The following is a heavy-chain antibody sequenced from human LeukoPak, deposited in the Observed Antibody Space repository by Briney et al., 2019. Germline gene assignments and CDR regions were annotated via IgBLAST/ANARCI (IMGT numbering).Heavy chain of an antibody. Sequence: GGSLRLSCAASGFIFSSHGMNWVRQAPGKGLEWVSGISPSGDITYYADSVKGRFTISRDNSKNTLYLQMNSLRAEDTAVYYCAKDRCSNGIGCYYYYMDVWGKGTTVTISS. CDR3: AKDRCSNGIGCYYYYMDV. D-gene: IGHD2-8*01. J-gene: IGHJ6*03. V-gene: IGHV3-23*01. CDR1: GFIFSSHG. CDR2: ISPSGDIT.